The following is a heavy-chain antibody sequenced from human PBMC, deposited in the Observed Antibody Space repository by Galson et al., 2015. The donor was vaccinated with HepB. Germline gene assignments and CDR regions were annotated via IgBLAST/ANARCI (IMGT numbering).Heavy chain of an antibody. V-gene: IGHV3-20*01. CDR2: INWNGGST. D-gene: IGHD3-3*01. Sequence: SLRLSCAASGFTFDDYGMSWVRQAPGKGLEWVSGINWNGGSTGYADSVKGRFTISRDNAKNSLYLQMNSLRAEDTALYHCARGQYYDFWRGYRWWGQGTLVTVSS. J-gene: IGHJ4*02. CDR3: ARGQYYDFWRGYRW. CDR1: GFTFDDYG.